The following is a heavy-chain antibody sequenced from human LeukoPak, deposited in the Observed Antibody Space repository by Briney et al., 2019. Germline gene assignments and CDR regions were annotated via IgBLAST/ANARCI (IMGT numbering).Heavy chain of an antibody. V-gene: IGHV3-30-3*01. CDR1: GFTFSSYA. CDR2: ISYDGSNK. Sequence: PGGSLRLSCAASGFTFSSYAMHWVRQAPGKGLEWVAVISYDGSNKYYADSVKGRFTISRDNSKNTLYLQMNSLRAEDTAVYYCARDQGASSGWYNYYYYGMDVWGQGTTVTVSS. D-gene: IGHD6-19*01. J-gene: IGHJ6*02. CDR3: ARDQGASSGWYNYYYYGMDV.